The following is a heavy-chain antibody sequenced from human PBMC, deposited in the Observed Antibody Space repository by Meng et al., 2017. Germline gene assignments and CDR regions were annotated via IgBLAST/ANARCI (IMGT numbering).Heavy chain of an antibody. V-gene: IGHV1-2*06. D-gene: IGHD2-2*02. CDR2: INPNSGGT. CDR1: GYTFTGYY. CDR3: AREGDCSSTSCYTEFHYYGMDV. J-gene: IGHJ6*02. Sequence: ASVKVSCKASGYTFTGYYMHWVRQAPGQGLEWMGRINPNSGGTSYAQKFQGRVTMTRDTSISTAYMELSRLRSDDTAVYYCAREGDCSSTSCYTEFHYYGMDVWGQGTTVTVSS.